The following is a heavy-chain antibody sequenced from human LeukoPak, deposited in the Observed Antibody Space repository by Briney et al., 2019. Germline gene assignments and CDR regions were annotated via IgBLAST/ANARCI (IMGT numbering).Heavy chain of an antibody. CDR3: ARGYCSSTSQKYYYYYGMDV. CDR2: IYYSGST. D-gene: IGHD2-2*01. CDR1: GGSISSYY. J-gene: IGHJ6*02. Sequence: PSETLSLTCTVPGGSISSYYWSWIRQPPGKGLEWIGYIYYSGSTNYNPSLKSRVTISVDTSKNQFSLKLSSVTAADAAVYYCARGYCSSTSQKYYYYYGMDVWGQGTTVTVSS. V-gene: IGHV4-59*01.